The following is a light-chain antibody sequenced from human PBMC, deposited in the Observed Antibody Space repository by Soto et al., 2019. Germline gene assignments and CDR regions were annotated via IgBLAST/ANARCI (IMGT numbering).Light chain of an antibody. CDR3: QQTYTTPRT. V-gene: IGKV1-39*01. Sequence: DIQMTQSPSSLSASVGDRVTITCRASQSISNYLNWYQQKPGKAPKLLIYDASNLETGVPSRFSGSGSGTDFTLTVSSLQPQDFATYYCQQTYTTPRTFGQGTKVDIK. J-gene: IGKJ1*01. CDR2: DAS. CDR1: QSISNY.